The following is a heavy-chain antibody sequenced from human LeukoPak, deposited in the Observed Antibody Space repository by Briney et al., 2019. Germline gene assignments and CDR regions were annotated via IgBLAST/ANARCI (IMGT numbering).Heavy chain of an antibody. Sequence: ASVKVSCKASGYTFTSYAMHWVRQAPGQRLQWVGWINLVNGNTKYSQYFEDRVTITRDTSASTVYMELSSLRPDDMAVYYCARGRGTIGSNRDFYFYYYMDIWGNGTTVTVSS. CDR2: INLVNGNT. D-gene: IGHD2-21*01. CDR1: GYTFTSYA. CDR3: ARGRGTIGSNRDFYFYYYMDI. J-gene: IGHJ6*03. V-gene: IGHV1-3*03.